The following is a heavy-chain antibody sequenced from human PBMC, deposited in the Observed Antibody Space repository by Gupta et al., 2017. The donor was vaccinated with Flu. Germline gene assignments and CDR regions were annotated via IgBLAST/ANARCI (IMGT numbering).Heavy chain of an antibody. CDR1: GFTFSRYA. J-gene: IGHJ4*02. D-gene: IGHD3-3*01. CDR2: ISGSATST. V-gene: IGHV3-23*01. Sequence: EVQLLESGGGLVQPGGSLRLSCAASGFTFSRYAMSWVRQAPGKGLEWVSAISGSATSTDYVDSVKGRFTISRDNSKNTLYLQMSSLRAEDTAVYYCAKEDRGDFWSGYSVDYWGQGTLVTVSS. CDR3: AKEDRGDFWSGYSVDY.